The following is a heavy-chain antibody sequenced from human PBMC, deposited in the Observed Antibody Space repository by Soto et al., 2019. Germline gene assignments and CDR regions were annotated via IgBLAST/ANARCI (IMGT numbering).Heavy chain of an antibody. V-gene: IGHV4-34*01. CDR2: INHSGST. J-gene: IGHJ4*02. D-gene: IGHD3-9*01. Sequence: TLSLTCAVYGGSFSGYYWSWIRQPPGKGLEWIGEINHSGSTNYNPSLKSRVTISVDTSKNQFSLKLSSVTAADTAVYYCARRLRYFDWIDYALDYWGQGTMVTVSS. CDR3: ARRLRYFDWIDYALDY. CDR1: GGSFSGYY.